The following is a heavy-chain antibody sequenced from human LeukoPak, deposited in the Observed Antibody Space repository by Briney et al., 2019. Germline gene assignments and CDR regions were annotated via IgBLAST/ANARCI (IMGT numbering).Heavy chain of an antibody. V-gene: IGHV1-8*02. D-gene: IGHD3-22*01. J-gene: IGHJ4*02. Sequence: GASVKVSCKASGYTFNNHYMYWVRQATGQGLEWMGWMNPNSGNTGYAQKFQDRVTMTRNTSINTAYMELSSLRSEDMAVYYCARGFRDSSGRKPDYWGQGTLVTVSS. CDR1: GYTFNNHY. CDR2: MNPNSGNT. CDR3: ARGFRDSSGRKPDY.